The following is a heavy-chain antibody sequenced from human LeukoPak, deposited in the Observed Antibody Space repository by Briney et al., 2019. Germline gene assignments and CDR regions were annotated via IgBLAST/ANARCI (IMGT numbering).Heavy chain of an antibody. CDR3: AKVFDYYGSGSFDY. D-gene: IGHD3-10*01. V-gene: IGHV3-23*01. CDR2: ISGSGDST. J-gene: IGHJ4*02. Sequence: GGSPRLSCAASGFTFSSYAMAWVRQAPGKGLEWVSSISGSGDSTYYAASVKGRFTISRDNSKDTLYLQMNSLRAEDTAVYYCAKVFDYYGSGSFDYWGQGALVTVSS. CDR1: GFTFSSYA.